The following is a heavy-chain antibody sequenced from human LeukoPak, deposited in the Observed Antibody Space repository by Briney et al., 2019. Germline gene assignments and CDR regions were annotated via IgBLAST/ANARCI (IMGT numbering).Heavy chain of an antibody. CDR3: ARVRPTGFGYMDV. CDR1: GYLISSDYY. V-gene: IGHV4-38-2*02. Sequence: PSETLSLTCTVSGYLISSDYYWGWIRQPPVKGLGWIGNIYQSGNTYYNPSLESRVTISVDTSKNQFPLRLNSVIAADTAVYYCARVRPTGFGYMDVWGKGTSVTVSS. J-gene: IGHJ6*03. CDR2: IYQSGNT. D-gene: IGHD1-14*01.